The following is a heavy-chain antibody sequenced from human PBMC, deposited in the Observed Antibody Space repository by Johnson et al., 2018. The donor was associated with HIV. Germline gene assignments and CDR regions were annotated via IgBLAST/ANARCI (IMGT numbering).Heavy chain of an antibody. CDR1: GFTFSSYD. Sequence: VQLLESGGGLVQPGGSLRLSCAASGFTFSSYDMHWVRQATGKGLEWVSAIGTAGDTYYPGSVKGRFTISRENAKNSLYLQMNSLRAGDTAVYYCARAFLATDYGGMWAFDIWGQGTMVTVSS. V-gene: IGHV3-13*01. CDR3: ARAFLATDYGGMWAFDI. J-gene: IGHJ3*02. D-gene: IGHD4-23*01. CDR2: IGTAGDT.